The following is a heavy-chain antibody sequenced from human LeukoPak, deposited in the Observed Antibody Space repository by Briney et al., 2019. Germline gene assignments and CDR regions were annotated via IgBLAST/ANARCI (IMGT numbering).Heavy chain of an antibody. CDR3: ARSSPPPKNWFDP. CDR1: GYSFTSYW. Sequence: GESLKISCKGSGYSFTSYWIGWVRQMPGKGLEWMGIIYPGDSDTRYSPSFQGQVTISADKSISTAYLQWSSPKASDTAMYYCARSSPPPKNWFDPWGQGTLVTVSS. V-gene: IGHV5-51*01. CDR2: IYPGDSDT. J-gene: IGHJ5*02.